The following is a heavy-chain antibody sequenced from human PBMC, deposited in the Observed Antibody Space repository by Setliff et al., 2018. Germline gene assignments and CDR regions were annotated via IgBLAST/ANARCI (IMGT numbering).Heavy chain of an antibody. J-gene: IGHJ6*03. D-gene: IGHD3-22*01. CDR2: INPGNGNT. CDR3: AADTSYDSSGSSYYYYMDV. V-gene: IGHV1-3*01. Sequence: ASVKVSCKASGYTFTDYAMHWVRQAPGQRLEWMGWINPGNGNTKYSQKFQERVTITRDMSTSTAYMELSSLRSEDTAVYYCAADTSYDSSGSSYYYYMDVWGKGTTVTVSS. CDR1: GYTFTDYA.